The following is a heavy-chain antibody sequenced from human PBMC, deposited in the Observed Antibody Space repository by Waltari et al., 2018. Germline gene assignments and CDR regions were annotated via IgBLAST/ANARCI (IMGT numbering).Heavy chain of an antibody. CDR3: ARVRFSSSWYRGGDYYYYGMDV. Sequence: QVQLQESGPGLVKPSETLSLTCTVSGGSISSYYWSWIRQPAGKGLEWIGRIYTSRSTNYYPPLQSRVTMLVDTSKNQFSLKLSSVAAADTAVYYCARVRFSSSWYRGGDYYYYGMDVWGQGTTVTVSS. CDR1: GGSISSYY. J-gene: IGHJ6*02. V-gene: IGHV4-4*07. CDR2: IYTSRST. D-gene: IGHD6-13*01.